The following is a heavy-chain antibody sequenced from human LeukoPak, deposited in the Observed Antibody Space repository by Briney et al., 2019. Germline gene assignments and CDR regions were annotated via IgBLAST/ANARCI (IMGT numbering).Heavy chain of an antibody. CDR2: MNPNSGNT. Sequence: ASVTVSSTASVYTFSYYDINWVRQATGQGLEWMGWMNPNSGNTGYAQRFQGRVTMTRATSISTAYMELSSLKSEDTAVYYCVRATSYCSGSSCYNYWGQGTLLTVST. CDR3: VRATSYCSGSSCYNY. J-gene: IGHJ4*02. D-gene: IGHD2-2*02. CDR1: VYTFSYYD. V-gene: IGHV1-8*01.